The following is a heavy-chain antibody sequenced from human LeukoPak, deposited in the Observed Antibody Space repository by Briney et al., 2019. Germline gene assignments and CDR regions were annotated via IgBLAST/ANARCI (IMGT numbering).Heavy chain of an antibody. V-gene: IGHV4-4*07. Sequence: SETLSLTCTVSGGSISKYYWSWNRQPAGRELEWIGRIYTSGSTNYNPSLKSRVTMSVDTSKDQFALKLSSVSAADTAVYYCARGHSSSFYYYYMDVWGKGTTVTVSS. J-gene: IGHJ6*03. CDR3: ARGHSSSFYYYYMDV. CDR1: GGSISKYY. D-gene: IGHD6-6*01. CDR2: IYTSGST.